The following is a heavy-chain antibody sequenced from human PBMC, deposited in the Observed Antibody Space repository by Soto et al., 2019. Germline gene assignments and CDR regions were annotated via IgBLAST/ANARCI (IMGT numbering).Heavy chain of an antibody. V-gene: IGHV3-7*01. Sequence: ESGGGLVQPGGSLRLSCAVSGFTFNSYWMSWVRQAPGKGLEWVANIEEDGSEKNYVDSLKGRFTISRDNAKNSLYLQMNSLRVEDTAVYYCARGGKDFAYWGQGTLVTVSS. CDR2: IEEDGSEK. CDR1: GFTFNSYW. D-gene: IGHD3-10*01. J-gene: IGHJ4*02. CDR3: ARGGKDFAY.